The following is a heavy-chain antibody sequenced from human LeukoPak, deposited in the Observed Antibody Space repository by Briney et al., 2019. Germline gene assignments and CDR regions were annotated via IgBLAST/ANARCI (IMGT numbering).Heavy chain of an antibody. Sequence: GGSLRLSCAASGFTFSSYSMNWVRQAPGKGLEWVSSISSSSSYIYYADSVKGRFTISRDNAKNSLYLQMNSLRAEDTAVYYCARDYVWGSYRYPDYFDYWGRGTLVTVSS. D-gene: IGHD3-16*02. V-gene: IGHV3-21*01. CDR1: GFTFSSYS. J-gene: IGHJ4*02. CDR2: ISSSSSYI. CDR3: ARDYVWGSYRYPDYFDY.